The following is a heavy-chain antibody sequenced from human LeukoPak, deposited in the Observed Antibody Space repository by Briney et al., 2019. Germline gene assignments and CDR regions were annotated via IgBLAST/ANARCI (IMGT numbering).Heavy chain of an antibody. CDR2: IWSDGTNQ. Sequence: PGRSLRLSCAAAGFTFNHYGMHWVRQAPGKGLEWVAVIWSDGTNQYYADSVKGRFTISRDDSGNTVYLQMNSLRPEDTGVYHCARDAQRGFDYSNSLENWGQGTPVTVST. CDR3: ARDAQRGFDYSNSLEN. D-gene: IGHD4-11*01. V-gene: IGHV3-33*01. J-gene: IGHJ4*02. CDR1: GFTFNHYG.